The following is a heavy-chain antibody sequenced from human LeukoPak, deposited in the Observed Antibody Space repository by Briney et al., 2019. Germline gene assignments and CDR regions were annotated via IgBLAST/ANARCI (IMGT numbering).Heavy chain of an antibody. D-gene: IGHD3-9*01. CDR2: IYYTGST. J-gene: IGHJ4*02. Sequence: SETLSLTCTVSGDSISNGGYFWSWIRQHPGKGLEWIGYIYYTGSTTYNPSLQSRVTISVDTSKNQFSLKLRSVTAADTAVYFCARFPYFEGFDYWGQGTQVIVSS. V-gene: IGHV4-31*03. CDR3: ARFPYFEGFDY. CDR1: GDSISNGGYF.